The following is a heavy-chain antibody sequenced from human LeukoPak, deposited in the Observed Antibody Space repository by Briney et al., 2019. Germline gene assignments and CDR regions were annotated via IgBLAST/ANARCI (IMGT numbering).Heavy chain of an antibody. Sequence: PGGSLRLSRAASGFTFSSYWMSWVRQAPGKGLEWVSAISGSGGSTYYADSVKGRFTISRNNAKNSLYLQMNSLRDEDTAVYYCAAGAFGGFDYWGQGTLVTVSS. CDR1: GFTFSSYW. V-gene: IGHV3-23*01. CDR2: ISGSGGST. D-gene: IGHD3-16*01. J-gene: IGHJ4*02. CDR3: AAGAFGGFDY.